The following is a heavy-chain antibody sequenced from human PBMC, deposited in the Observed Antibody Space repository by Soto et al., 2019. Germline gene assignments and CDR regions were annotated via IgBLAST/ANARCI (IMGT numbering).Heavy chain of an antibody. D-gene: IGHD5-18*01. Sequence: EVQLLESGGGLVQPGASLRLSCAASGFTFSSYAMSWVHKAPGKGLEWVSAISGSGGSTYYADSVKGRFTISRDNSKNTLYLQMNSLRAEDTAVYYCAKVLDSSVDYWGQGTLVTVSS. CDR2: ISGSGGST. V-gene: IGHV3-23*01. CDR3: AKVLDSSVDY. CDR1: GFTFSSYA. J-gene: IGHJ4*02.